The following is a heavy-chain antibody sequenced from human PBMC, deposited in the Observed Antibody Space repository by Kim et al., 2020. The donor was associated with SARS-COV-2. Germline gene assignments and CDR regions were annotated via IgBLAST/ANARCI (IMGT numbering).Heavy chain of an antibody. J-gene: IGHJ4*02. CDR2: ISYDGSNK. D-gene: IGHD3-22*01. CDR3: ARVAGYYDSSVDFDY. V-gene: IGHV3-30-3*01. Sequence: GGSLRLSCAASGFTFSSYAMHWVRQAPGKGLEWVAVISYDGSNKYYADSLKGRFTISRDNSKNTLYLQMNSLRAEDTAVYYCARVAGYYDSSVDFDYWGQGTLVTVSS. CDR1: GFTFSSYA.